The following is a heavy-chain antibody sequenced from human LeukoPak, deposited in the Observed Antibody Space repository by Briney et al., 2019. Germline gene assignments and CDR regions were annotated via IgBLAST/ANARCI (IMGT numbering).Heavy chain of an antibody. D-gene: IGHD5-24*01. CDR3: ARDVRRDGYNVIDY. J-gene: IGHJ4*02. V-gene: IGHV1-69*01. Sequence: SVKVSCKASGGTFSSYAISWVRQAPGQGLEWMGGIIPIFGTANYAQKFQGRVTITADESTSTAYMELSSLRAEDTAVYYCARDVRRDGYNVIDYWGQGTLVTVSS. CDR1: GGTFSSYA. CDR2: IIPIFGTA.